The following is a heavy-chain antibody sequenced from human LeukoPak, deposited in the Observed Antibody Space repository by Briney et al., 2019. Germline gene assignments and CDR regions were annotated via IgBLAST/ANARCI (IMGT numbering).Heavy chain of an antibody. CDR1: GPSISRYY. Sequence: SPSLSLTRTVSGPSISRYYWSWIRQPAGKGLEWILRIYTSGSTNYKPSLKSRVSISVDTSKNQFSLKLSSVTAADTAVYYCARRITMVRGVIISFLYFDYWGQGTLVTVSS. V-gene: IGHV4-4*07. J-gene: IGHJ4*02. CDR3: ARRITMVRGVIISFLYFDY. CDR2: IYTSGST. D-gene: IGHD3-10*01.